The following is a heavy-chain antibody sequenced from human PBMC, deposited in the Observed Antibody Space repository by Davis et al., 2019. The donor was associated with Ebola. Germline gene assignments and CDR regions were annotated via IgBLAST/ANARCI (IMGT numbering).Heavy chain of an antibody. V-gene: IGHV3-48*01. CDR1: GFTFSSYS. J-gene: IGHJ6*04. CDR3: ARDPFLEWLFSGRYYYYGMDV. D-gene: IGHD3-3*01. Sequence: GESLKISCAASGFTFSSYSMNWVRQAPGKGLEWVSYISSSSSTIYYADSVKGRFTISRDNAKNSLYLQMNSLRAEDTAVYYCARDPFLEWLFSGRYYYYGMDVWGKGTTVTVSS. CDR2: ISSSSSTI.